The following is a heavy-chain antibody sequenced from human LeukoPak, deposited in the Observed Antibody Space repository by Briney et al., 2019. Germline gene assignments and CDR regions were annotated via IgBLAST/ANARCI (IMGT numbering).Heavy chain of an antibody. CDR2: ISSSGSTI. Sequence: PGGSLRLSCAASGFTFSDYYMSWIRQAPGKGLEWVSYISSSGSTIYYADSVKGRFTISRDNAKNSLYLQMNSLRAEDTAVYYCAREPGYDFWSGYYRGFYYYMDVWGKGTTVTVSS. D-gene: IGHD3-3*01. V-gene: IGHV3-11*04. J-gene: IGHJ6*03. CDR1: GFTFSDYY. CDR3: AREPGYDFWSGYYRGFYYYMDV.